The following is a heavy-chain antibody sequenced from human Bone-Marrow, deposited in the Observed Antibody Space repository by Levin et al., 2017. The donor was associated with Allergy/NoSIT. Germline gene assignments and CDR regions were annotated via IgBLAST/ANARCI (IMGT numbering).Heavy chain of an antibody. CDR1: GGSFSAYG. J-gene: IGHJ6*03. D-gene: IGHD6-13*01. CDR2: IIPTVDTT. Sequence: SVKVSCKASGGSFSAYGISWVRQAPGQGLEWMGGIIPTVDTTNYAQKFQGRVTITADKSTSTAYMELRSLRSDDTAVYYCAGSPYDSSWTFYSYYYMDVWGKGAKVTVSS. V-gene: IGHV1-69*06. CDR3: AGSPYDSSWTFYSYYYMDV.